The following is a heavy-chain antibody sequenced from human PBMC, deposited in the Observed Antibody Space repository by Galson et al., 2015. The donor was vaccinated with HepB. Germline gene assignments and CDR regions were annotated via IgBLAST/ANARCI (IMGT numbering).Heavy chain of an antibody. CDR2: ISYDGSNK. J-gene: IGHJ6*03. CDR1: GFTFSSYG. CDR3: AKAPRHVDYYSYYMDV. Sequence: SLRLSCAASGFTFSSYGMLWVRQAPGKGLEWVAVISYDGSNKDYADSVKGRFTISRDNSKNTLYLQMNSLRAEDTAVYYCAKAPRHVDYYSYYMDVWGKGTTVTVSS. V-gene: IGHV3-30*18.